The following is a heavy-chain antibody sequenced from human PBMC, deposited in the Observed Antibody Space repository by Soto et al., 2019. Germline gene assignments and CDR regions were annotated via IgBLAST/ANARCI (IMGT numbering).Heavy chain of an antibody. CDR1: GFTFSGSS. V-gene: IGHV3-73*01. CDR2: IRNKANSSPT. D-gene: IGHD3-22*01. J-gene: IGHJ4*02. CDR3: ISHSPEAMIRT. Sequence: GSLRISCAASGFTFSGSSVDWVRQASGKGLEWVGRIRNKANSSPTAYAPSLRRRLSISRDDTKSTAFLRTRRLKTENTAIDYCISHSPEAMIRTWGKGTLVTAPQ.